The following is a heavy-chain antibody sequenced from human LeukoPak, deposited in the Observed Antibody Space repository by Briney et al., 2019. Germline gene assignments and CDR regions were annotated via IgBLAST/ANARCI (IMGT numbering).Heavy chain of an antibody. V-gene: IGHV3-48*02. Sequence: GASLRLSCAASGFTFSSYSMNWVRQAPGKGLEWVSYINPSSSSIYYADSVKGRFTISRDNAKNSLYLQMNSLRDEDTAVYYCARDKRSVDYYDSSGLFDYWGQGTLVTVSS. CDR2: INPSSSSI. D-gene: IGHD3-22*01. CDR1: GFTFSSYS. CDR3: ARDKRSVDYYDSSGLFDY. J-gene: IGHJ4*02.